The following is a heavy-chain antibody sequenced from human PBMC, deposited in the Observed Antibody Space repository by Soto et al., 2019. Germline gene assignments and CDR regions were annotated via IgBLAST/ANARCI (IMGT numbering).Heavy chain of an antibody. CDR2: IYYSGST. J-gene: IGHJ4*02. Sequence: SETLSLTCTVSGGSISSGGYYWSWIRQHPGKGLEWIGYIYYSGSTYYNPSLKSRVTISVDTSKNLFSLKLSSVTAADTAVYYCARVKRITMVRGGYYYFDYWGQGTLVTVSS. CDR3: ARVKRITMVRGGYYYFDY. D-gene: IGHD3-10*01. CDR1: GGSISSGGYY. V-gene: IGHV4-31*03.